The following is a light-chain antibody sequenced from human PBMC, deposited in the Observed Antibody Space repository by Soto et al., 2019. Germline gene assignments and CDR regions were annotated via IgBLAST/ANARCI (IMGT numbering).Light chain of an antibody. CDR1: SSDIGTYNL. Sequence: SVLTQPASLSGSPGQSITISCTGTSSDIGTYNLVSWYQHYPGKAPKLMIYEGIKRPSGVSNRFSGSKSGNTAFLTISGLQAEDEDDYHCCSYAGRGIENSVFGSGTKVTV. V-gene: IGLV2-23*01. J-gene: IGLJ1*01. CDR3: CSYAGRGIENSV. CDR2: EGI.